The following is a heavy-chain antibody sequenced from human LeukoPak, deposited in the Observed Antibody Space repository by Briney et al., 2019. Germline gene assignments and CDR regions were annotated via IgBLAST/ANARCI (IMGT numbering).Heavy chain of an antibody. CDR1: GGSFSGYY. Sequence: PSETLSLTCAVYGGSFSGYYWSWIRRPPGKGLEWIGEINHSGSTSYIPSLKSRFTISVDTSKNQFSLRLSSVTAADTAVYYCARHGRRIAMVRGVPQSYYFDYWGQGTLVTVSS. CDR2: INHSGST. J-gene: IGHJ4*02. CDR3: ARHGRRIAMVRGVPQSYYFDY. D-gene: IGHD3-10*01. V-gene: IGHV4-34*01.